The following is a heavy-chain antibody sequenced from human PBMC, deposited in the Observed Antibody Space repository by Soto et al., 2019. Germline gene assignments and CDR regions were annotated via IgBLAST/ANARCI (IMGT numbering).Heavy chain of an antibody. Sequence: SETLSLTCTVSGGSISSGDSYWTWIRQHPRKGLEWIGYIYFSGTTTYNPSLKSRLSISIHTSKNQFSLKLKSVTAADTAIYYCARDDYGGNSGALDIWGQGTMVTVSS. CDR1: GGSISSGDSY. CDR2: IYFSGTT. J-gene: IGHJ3*02. CDR3: ARDDYGGNSGALDI. V-gene: IGHV4-31*03. D-gene: IGHD4-17*01.